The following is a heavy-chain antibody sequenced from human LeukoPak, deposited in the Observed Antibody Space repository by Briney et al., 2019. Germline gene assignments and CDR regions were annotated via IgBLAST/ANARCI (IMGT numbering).Heavy chain of an antibody. Sequence: GGSLRLSCAASGFTFSNYAMHWVRQAPGKGLEWVAVISYDGSNKYYADSVKGRFTISRDNSKNTVYLQMNSLRAEDTAVYYCAKDRLPDSGWSLDYWGQGTLVTVSS. J-gene: IGHJ4*02. CDR3: AKDRLPDSGWSLDY. V-gene: IGHV3-30-3*01. CDR2: ISYDGSNK. CDR1: GFTFSNYA. D-gene: IGHD6-19*01.